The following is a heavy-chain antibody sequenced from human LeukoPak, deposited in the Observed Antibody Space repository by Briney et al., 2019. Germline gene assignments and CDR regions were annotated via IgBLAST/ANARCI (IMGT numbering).Heavy chain of an antibody. J-gene: IGHJ4*02. D-gene: IGHD5-24*01. CDR3: AREAPLEMANVVFDY. CDR1: GGSISSYY. V-gene: IGHV4-59*01. CDR2: IYYSGST. Sequence: SETLSLTCTVSGGSISSYYWSWIRQPPGKGLEWIGYIYYSGSTNYNPSLKSRVTISVDTSKNQFSLKLSSVTAADTAVYYCAREAPLEMANVVFDYWGQGTLVTVSS.